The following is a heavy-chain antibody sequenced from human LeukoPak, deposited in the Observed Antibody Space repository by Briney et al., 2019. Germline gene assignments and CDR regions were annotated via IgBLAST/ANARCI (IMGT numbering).Heavy chain of an antibody. Sequence: GGSLRLSCAASGFTFSSYAMSWVRQAPGKGLEWVSAISGSGGSTYYADSVKGRFTISRDNSKNTLYLQMNSLRAEDTAVYYCARPNYCSGGSCYNYFDYWGQGTLVTVSS. J-gene: IGHJ4*02. V-gene: IGHV3-23*01. D-gene: IGHD2-15*01. CDR3: ARPNYCSGGSCYNYFDY. CDR2: ISGSGGST. CDR1: GFTFSSYA.